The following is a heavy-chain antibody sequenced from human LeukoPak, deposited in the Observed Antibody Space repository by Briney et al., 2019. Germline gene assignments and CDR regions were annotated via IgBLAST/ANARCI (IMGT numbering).Heavy chain of an antibody. Sequence: GGSLRLSCAASGFTFSSYDMHWVRQAPGKGLEWVAFIRYDGSNKYYADSVKGRFTISRDNSKNTLYLQMNSLRAEDTAVYYCAKGSRCSSTSCYMFDFDYWGQGTLVTVSS. V-gene: IGHV3-30*02. J-gene: IGHJ4*02. D-gene: IGHD2-2*02. CDR1: GFTFSSYD. CDR3: AKGSRCSSTSCYMFDFDY. CDR2: IRYDGSNK.